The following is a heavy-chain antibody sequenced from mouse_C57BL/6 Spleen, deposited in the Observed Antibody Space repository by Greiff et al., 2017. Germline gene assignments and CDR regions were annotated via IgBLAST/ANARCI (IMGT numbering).Heavy chain of an antibody. V-gene: IGHV14-3*01. CDR3: ARSGPFITTVVAPFDY. Sequence: VQLKESVAELVRPGASVKLSCTASGFNIKNTYMHWVKQRPEQGLEWIGRIDPANGNTKYAPKFQGKATITADTSSNTAYLQLSSLTSEDTAIYYCARSGPFITTVVAPFDYWGQGTTLTVSS. CDR1: GFNIKNTY. CDR2: IDPANGNT. D-gene: IGHD1-1*01. J-gene: IGHJ2*01.